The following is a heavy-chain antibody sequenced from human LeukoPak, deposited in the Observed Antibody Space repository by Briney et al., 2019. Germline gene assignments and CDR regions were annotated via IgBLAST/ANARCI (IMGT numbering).Heavy chain of an antibody. D-gene: IGHD3-10*01. CDR2: INPHSGGT. V-gene: IGHV1-2*02. J-gene: IGHJ3*02. CDR3: ARGMVRGVIITYDAFDI. CDR1: GDTFTGYH. Sequence: ASVKVSCKASGDTFTGYHMHWVRQAPGQGLEWMGWINPHSGGTNYAQKFQGRVTMTMDTSFITAYMELSRLRSDDTAVYYCARGMVRGVIITYDAFDIWGQGTMVTVSS.